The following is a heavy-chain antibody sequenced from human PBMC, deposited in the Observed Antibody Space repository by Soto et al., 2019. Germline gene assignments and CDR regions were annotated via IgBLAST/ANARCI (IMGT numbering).Heavy chain of an antibody. Sequence: ASAKVSCKAAGYTFTSCAMHWVRQAPGQRLEWMGWINAGNGNTKSSQKFQGRVTITRDTSASTAYMELSSLRSEDTAVYYCARTSGYYFYDYWGQGTLVTVSS. V-gene: IGHV1-3*01. CDR2: INAGNGNT. CDR1: GYTFTSCA. J-gene: IGHJ4*02. CDR3: ARTSGYYFYDY. D-gene: IGHD3-3*01.